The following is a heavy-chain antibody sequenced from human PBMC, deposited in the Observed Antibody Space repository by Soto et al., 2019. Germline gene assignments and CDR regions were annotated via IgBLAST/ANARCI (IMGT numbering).Heavy chain of an antibody. D-gene: IGHD1-26*01. J-gene: IGHJ5*02. Sequence: GGSLRLSCAASGFTFSSYAMSWVRQAPGKGLEWVSAISGSGGSTYSADSVKGRFTISRDNSKNPLYLQMNSLRAEDTAVYYCAKVSGVEVGSHGDWFGPWGRGSLGAISS. CDR2: ISGSGGST. CDR3: AKVSGVEVGSHGDWFGP. V-gene: IGHV3-23*01. CDR1: GFTFSSYA.